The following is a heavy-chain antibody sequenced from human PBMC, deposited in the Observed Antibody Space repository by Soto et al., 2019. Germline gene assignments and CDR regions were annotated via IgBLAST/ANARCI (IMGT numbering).Heavy chain of an antibody. D-gene: IGHD3-3*01. V-gene: IGHV1-18*01. Sequence: QVQLVQSGAEVKKPGASVKVSCKASSYTFTSYGISWVRQAPGQGLEWMGWISAYNGNTNYAQKLQGRVTMTTDTSTSTAYMELRSLRSDDTAVYYCARACYDVWSGYGYYYYMDVWGKGTTVTVCS. CDR2: ISAYNGNT. CDR3: ARACYDVWSGYGYYYYMDV. J-gene: IGHJ6*03. CDR1: SYTFTSYG.